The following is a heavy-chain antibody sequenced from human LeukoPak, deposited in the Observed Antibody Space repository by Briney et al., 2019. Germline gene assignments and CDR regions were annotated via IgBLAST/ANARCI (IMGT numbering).Heavy chain of an antibody. CDR2: ISGSGGST. CDR1: GFTFSSYG. V-gene: IGHV3-23*01. D-gene: IGHD3-10*01. Sequence: GGSLRLPCAASGFTFSSYGMSWVRQAPGKGLEWVSAISGSGGSTYYADSVKGRFTISRDNSKNTLYLQMNSLRAEDTAVYYCAKDHYYYGSGSPFDYWGQGTLVTVSS. J-gene: IGHJ4*02. CDR3: AKDHYYYGSGSPFDY.